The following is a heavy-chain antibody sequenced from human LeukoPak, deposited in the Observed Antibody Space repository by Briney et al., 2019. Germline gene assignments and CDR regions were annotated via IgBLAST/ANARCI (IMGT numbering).Heavy chain of an antibody. CDR2: INHSGST. D-gene: IGHD2-15*01. J-gene: IGHJ4*02. CDR1: GGSFSGYY. Sequence: SETLSLTCAVYGGSFSGYYWSWIRQPPGKGLEWIGEINHSGSTNYNPSLKSRVTISVDTSKNQFSLKLSSVTAADTAVYYCARGYCSGGSCSVHFDYWAQGTRVTVSS. V-gene: IGHV4-34*01. CDR3: ARGYCSGGSCSVHFDY.